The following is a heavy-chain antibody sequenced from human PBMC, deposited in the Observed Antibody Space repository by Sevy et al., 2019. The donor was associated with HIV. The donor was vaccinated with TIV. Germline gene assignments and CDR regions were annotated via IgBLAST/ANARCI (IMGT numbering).Heavy chain of an antibody. CDR2: IYYSGSR. J-gene: IGHJ6*02. Sequence: SETLSLTCGVSGGSIRSSHWWSWVRQSPGKGLEWIGEIYYSGSRNYNPSLKSRLTISVDTSNNLFSLRLSSVTAADTAVYYCAREEYFYGSGTYGYGMDVWGQGTTVTVSS. CDR3: AREEYFYGSGTYGYGMDV. D-gene: IGHD3-10*01. V-gene: IGHV4-4*02. CDR1: GGSIRSSHW.